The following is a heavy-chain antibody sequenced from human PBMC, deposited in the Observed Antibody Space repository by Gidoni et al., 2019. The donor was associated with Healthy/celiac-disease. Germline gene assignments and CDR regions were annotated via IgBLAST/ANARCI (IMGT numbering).Heavy chain of an antibody. CDR2: IVVGSGNT. CDR1: GFPFTSSA. V-gene: IGHV1-58*01. CDR3: AAGGYDSLTGYYFDY. J-gene: IGHJ4*02. D-gene: IGHD3-9*01. Sequence: QMQLVPSGPEVKKPRTSVKVSCKASGFPFTSSAVLWVRPARGQRLEWIGWIVVGSGNTNYAQKFQERVTITRDMSTSTAYMELSSLRSEDTAVYYCAAGGYDSLTGYYFDYWGQGTLVTVSS.